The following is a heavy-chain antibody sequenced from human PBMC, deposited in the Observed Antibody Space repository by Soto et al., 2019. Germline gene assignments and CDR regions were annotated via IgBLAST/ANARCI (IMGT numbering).Heavy chain of an antibody. Sequence: SETLSLTGSVSGGSISSGYYYWSWIRQPPGKGLEWIGNIFYSGNTYYNPSLKSRLIISIDTSKNHFSLKVGSVTAADTAVYYCGSSSLYGMDVCGQGTTVTVSS. V-gene: IGHV4-30-4*01. CDR3: GSSSLYGMDV. CDR2: IFYSGNT. J-gene: IGHJ6*02. D-gene: IGHD1-7*01. CDR1: GGSISSGYYY.